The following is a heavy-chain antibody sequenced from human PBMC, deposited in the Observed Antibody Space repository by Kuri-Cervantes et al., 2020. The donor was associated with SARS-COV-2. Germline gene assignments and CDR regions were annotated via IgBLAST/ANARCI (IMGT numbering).Heavy chain of an antibody. CDR1: GFTFSDYY. D-gene: IGHD4-23*01. J-gene: IGHJ6*03. V-gene: IGHV3-11*04. CDR2: ISSSGSTI. Sequence: GGSLRLSCAASGFTFSDYYMSWIRQAPGRGLEWVSYISSSGSTIYYADSVKGRFTISRDNAKNSLYLQMNSLRAEDTAVYYCARAYGGKPNYHYYMDVWGKGTTVTVSS. CDR3: ARAYGGKPNYHYYMDV.